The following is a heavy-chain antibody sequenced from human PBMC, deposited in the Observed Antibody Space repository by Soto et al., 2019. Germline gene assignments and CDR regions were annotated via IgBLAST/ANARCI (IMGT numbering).Heavy chain of an antibody. CDR3: ARQVGLGWFDP. CDR2: IYPGDSDT. V-gene: IGHV5-51*01. J-gene: IGHJ5*02. Sequence: GGSLKISCKGSGYSFTSYWIGWVRQMPGKGLGWMGSIYPGDSDTRSSSSLQGQVTISDDKSLSTAYLQWSSLKASDTAMYYCARQVGLGWFDPWGQGTLVTVSS. D-gene: IGHD3-9*01. CDR1: GYSFTSYW.